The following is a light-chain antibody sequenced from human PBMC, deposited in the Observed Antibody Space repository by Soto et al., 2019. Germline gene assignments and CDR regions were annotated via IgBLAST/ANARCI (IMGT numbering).Light chain of an antibody. CDR3: QQSYSTPRT. V-gene: IGKV1-39*01. Sequence: DIPMTQSPSSLSRSQRYGVAITXLASQNINNYLNWYQQKPGKAPKLLIYAASSLQSGVPSRFSGSGSGTDFTLTVSSLQPEDFATYFCQQSYSTPRTFGQGTKVDIK. CDR1: QNINNY. J-gene: IGKJ1*01. CDR2: AAS.